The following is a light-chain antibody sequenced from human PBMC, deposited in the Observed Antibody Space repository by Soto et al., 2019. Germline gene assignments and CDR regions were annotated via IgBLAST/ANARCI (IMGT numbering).Light chain of an antibody. V-gene: IGKV3-20*01. Sequence: EIVLIQSPGTLSLSPGERATLSCRSSQSVSSSDLAWYQQKPGQAPRLLFYGASSRATGIPDRFSGSGSGTEFTLTISRLEPEDFAVYYCHQYGNSQTFGQGTKVEI. J-gene: IGKJ1*01. CDR3: HQYGNSQT. CDR2: GAS. CDR1: QSVSSSD.